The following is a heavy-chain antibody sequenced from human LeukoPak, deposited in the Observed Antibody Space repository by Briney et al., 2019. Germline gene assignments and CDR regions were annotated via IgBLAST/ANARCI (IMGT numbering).Heavy chain of an antibody. D-gene: IGHD3-22*01. J-gene: IGHJ3*02. Sequence: SETLSLTCTVSGGSISSYYWSWIRQPPGKGLEWIGYIYYSGSTNSNPSLKSRVTISVDTSKNQFSLKLSSVTAADTAVYYCARQGSTAMATYYYDSSGYPDAFDIWGQGTMVTVSS. V-gene: IGHV4-59*08. CDR1: GGSISSYY. CDR3: ARQGSTAMATYYYDSSGYPDAFDI. CDR2: IYYSGST.